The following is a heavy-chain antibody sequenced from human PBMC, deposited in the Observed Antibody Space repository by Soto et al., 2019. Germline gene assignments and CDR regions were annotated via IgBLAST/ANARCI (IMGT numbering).Heavy chain of an antibody. CDR2: IYYSGST. J-gene: IGHJ4*02. Sequence: QLQLQESGPGLVKPSETLSLTCTVSGGAISSSSYYWGWIRQPPGKGLEWIGSIYYSGSTYYNPSLKSRVIISVDTSKNQFSLKLSSVTAADTAVYYCARHTRLAYNDYWGQGTLVTVSS. D-gene: IGHD6-19*01. CDR1: GGAISSSSYY. V-gene: IGHV4-39*01. CDR3: ARHTRLAYNDY.